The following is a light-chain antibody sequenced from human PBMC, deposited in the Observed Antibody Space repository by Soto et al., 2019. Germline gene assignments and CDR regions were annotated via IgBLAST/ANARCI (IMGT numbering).Light chain of an antibody. CDR3: SSFISSSTIV. V-gene: IGLV2-14*01. J-gene: IGLJ1*01. CDR1: SSDVGDYKY. CDR2: EVS. Sequence: QSALTQPASVSGAPGQSITISCTGTSSDVGDYKYVSWYQKHPGRAPKALIYEVSNRPSNVSLRFSGPKSGTTAFLTISGLQADDEADYYCSSFISSSTIVFGSGTKVTVL.